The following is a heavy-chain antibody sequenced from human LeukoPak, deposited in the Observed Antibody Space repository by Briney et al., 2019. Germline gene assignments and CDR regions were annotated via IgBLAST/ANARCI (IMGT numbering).Heavy chain of an antibody. CDR1: GGSIISSNYY. CDR2: VYQSGSGSS. Sequence: SETLSLTCSVSGGSIISSNYYWGWIRRPPGKGLEWIGSVYQSGSGSSYYNPSLKSRVTIFGDTSKNQFFLRLSSVTAADTAVYYCASTLRFLPYRRFDYWGQGTLVTVPS. CDR3: ASTLRFLPYRRFDY. J-gene: IGHJ4*02. D-gene: IGHD3-3*01. V-gene: IGHV4-39*01.